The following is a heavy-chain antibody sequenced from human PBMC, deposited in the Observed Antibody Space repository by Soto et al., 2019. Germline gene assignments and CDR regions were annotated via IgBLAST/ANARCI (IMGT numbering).Heavy chain of an antibody. CDR1: GFTFSYYW. D-gene: IGHD1-26*01. CDR2: IHSDGSST. V-gene: IGHV3-74*01. CDR3: ARGDRGAFDI. J-gene: IGHJ3*02. Sequence: EVQLVESGGGLVRPGGSLRLSCAASGFTFSYYWMHWVRQAPGKGLVWVSRIHSDGSSTTYADFVKGRFIISRDNDRNTVDLQINSVRVEDTAVYYCARGDRGAFDIWGQGTVVTVSS.